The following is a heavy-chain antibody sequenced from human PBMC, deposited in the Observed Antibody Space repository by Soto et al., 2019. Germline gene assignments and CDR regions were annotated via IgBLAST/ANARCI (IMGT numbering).Heavy chain of an antibody. CDR3: ARDIEQWLGRLLFDY. D-gene: IGHD6-19*01. Sequence: GGSLRLSCAASGFTFSSHAMHWVRQAPGKGLEWVAVISYDGSNKFYADSVTGRFTISRDNSKNTLYLQMNSLRAEDTAVYSCARDIEQWLGRLLFDYWGQGTLVTVSS. CDR1: GFTFSSHA. J-gene: IGHJ4*02. V-gene: IGHV3-30-3*01. CDR2: ISYDGSNK.